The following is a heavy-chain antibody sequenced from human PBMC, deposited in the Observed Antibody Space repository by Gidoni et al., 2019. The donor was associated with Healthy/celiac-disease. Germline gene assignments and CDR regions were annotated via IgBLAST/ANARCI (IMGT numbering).Heavy chain of an antibody. Sequence: QVQLQQWGAGLLKPSETLSLTCAVYGGSFRGYYWSWIRQPPGKGLEWIGEINHSGSTNYNPSLKSRVTISVDTSKNQFSLKLSSVTAADTAVYYCARALGPNYDYIWGSYRQRGAFDIWSQGTMVTVSS. CDR3: ARALGPNYDYIWGSYRQRGAFDI. CDR1: GGSFRGYY. J-gene: IGHJ3*02. V-gene: IGHV4-34*01. D-gene: IGHD3-16*02. CDR2: INHSGST.